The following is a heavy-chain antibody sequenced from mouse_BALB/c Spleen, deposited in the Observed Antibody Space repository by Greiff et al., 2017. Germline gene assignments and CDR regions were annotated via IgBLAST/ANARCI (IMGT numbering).Heavy chain of an antibody. J-gene: IGHJ4*01. CDR1: GFTFSSYG. Sequence: EVKLVESGGGLVQPGGSRKLSCAASGFTFSSYGMSWVRQTPDKRLEWVATISSGGSYTYYPDSVKGRFTISRDNAKNTLYLQMSSLKSEDTAMYYCASLISNYAMDYWGQGTSVTVSS. CDR2: ISSGGSYT. V-gene: IGHV5-6*03. CDR3: ASLISNYAMDY.